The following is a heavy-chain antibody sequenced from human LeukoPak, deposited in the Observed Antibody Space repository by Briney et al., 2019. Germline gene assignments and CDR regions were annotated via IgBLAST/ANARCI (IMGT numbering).Heavy chain of an antibody. D-gene: IGHD1-1*01. CDR2: IYSSGST. CDR1: GDSISSARNY. J-gene: IGHJ4*02. Sequence: SETLSLTCSVSGDSISSARNYWGWIHQSPGKGLEWLASIYSSGSTHSNPSLKSRVSISIDTSKNQFSLKLYSVTASDAALYYCARHLSGTTMAHYFDFWGQGILVAVSS. V-gene: IGHV4-39*01. CDR3: ARHLSGTTMAHYFDF.